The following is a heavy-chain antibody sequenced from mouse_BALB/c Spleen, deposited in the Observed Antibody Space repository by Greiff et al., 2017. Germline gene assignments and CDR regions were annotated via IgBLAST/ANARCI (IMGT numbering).Heavy chain of an antibody. CDR2: IRNKANGYTT. CDR3: ARAHLRYQPLFDY. V-gene: IGHV7-3*02. CDR1: GFTFTDYY. J-gene: IGHJ2*01. Sequence: EVQLVESGGGLVQPGGSLRLSCATSGFTFTDYYMSWVRQPPGKALEWLGFIRNKANGYTTEYSASVKGRFTISRDNSQSILYLQMNTLRAEDSATYYCARAHLRYQPLFDYWGQGTTLTVSS. D-gene: IGHD2-14*01.